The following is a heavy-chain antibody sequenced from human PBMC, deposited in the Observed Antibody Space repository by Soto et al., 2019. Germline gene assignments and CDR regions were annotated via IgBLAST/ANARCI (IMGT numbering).Heavy chain of an antibody. V-gene: IGHV4-30-4*01. Sequence: SETLSLTCTVSGGSITSTDGYWSWIRQPPGKGLEWIGYISYSGFTLYNPSLQSRVTISVDTSKNQFSLDLNSVTAADTAVYYCARHSGSYFRDYWGQGTLVTSPQ. CDR3: ARHSGSYFRDY. D-gene: IGHD1-26*01. J-gene: IGHJ4*02. CDR2: ISYSGFT. CDR1: GGSITSTDGY.